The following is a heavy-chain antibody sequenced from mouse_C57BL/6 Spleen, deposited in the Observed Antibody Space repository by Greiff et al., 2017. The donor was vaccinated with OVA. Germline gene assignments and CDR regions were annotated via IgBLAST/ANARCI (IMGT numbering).Heavy chain of an antibody. J-gene: IGHJ2*01. D-gene: IGHD1-3*01. Sequence: QVQLKQSGAELVRPGASVTLSCKASGYTFTSYGISWVKQRTGQGLEWIGEIYPRSGNTYYNEKFKGKATLTADKSSSTAYMELRSLTSEDSAVYSCAPCYVSGYYFDYWGQGTTLTVSS. CDR1: GYTFTSYG. CDR3: APCYVSGYYFDY. CDR2: IYPRSGNT. V-gene: IGHV1-81*01.